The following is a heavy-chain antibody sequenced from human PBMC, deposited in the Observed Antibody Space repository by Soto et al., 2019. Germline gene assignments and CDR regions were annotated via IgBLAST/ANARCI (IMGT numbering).Heavy chain of an antibody. D-gene: IGHD2-15*01. J-gene: IGHJ4*02. Sequence: EVQLLESGGGLVQPGGSLRLSCAASGFTFSSYTMSWVRQAPGKGLEWVSAISGSGGSTYYADSVKGRFTISRDNSKNTLYLQMNSLRAEDTAVYYCAKDLADTNCFDYWGQGTLVTVSS. V-gene: IGHV3-23*01. CDR3: AKDLADTNCFDY. CDR2: ISGSGGST. CDR1: GFTFSSYT.